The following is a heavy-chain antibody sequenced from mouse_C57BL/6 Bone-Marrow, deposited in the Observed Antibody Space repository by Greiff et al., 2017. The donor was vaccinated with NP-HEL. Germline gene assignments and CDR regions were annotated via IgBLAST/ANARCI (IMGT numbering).Heavy chain of an antibody. Sequence: EVKLVESGGGLVQPGGSLKLSCAASGFTFSDYYMYWVRQTPEKRLEWVAYISNGGGSTYYPDTVKGRFNISRDNAKNTLYLQMSRLKSEDTAMYYCARLYDYDSDWYFDVWGTVTTVTVSS. V-gene: IGHV5-12*01. D-gene: IGHD2-4*01. CDR1: GFTFSDYY. CDR2: ISNGGGST. J-gene: IGHJ1*03. CDR3: ARLYDYDSDWYFDV.